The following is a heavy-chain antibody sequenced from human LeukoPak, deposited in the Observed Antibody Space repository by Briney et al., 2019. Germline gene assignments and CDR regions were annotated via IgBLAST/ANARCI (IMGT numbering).Heavy chain of an antibody. J-gene: IGHJ4*02. D-gene: IGHD4-23*01. Sequence: PSETLSLTCTVSGGSISSSSYCWGWIRQPPGKGLEWIGSIYYSGSTYYNVSLKSRVTISVDTSKNQFSLKLSSVTAADTAVYYCARLSPHDYGGMGDYWGQGTLVTVSS. CDR2: IYYSGST. CDR1: GGSISSSSYC. CDR3: ARLSPHDYGGMGDY. V-gene: IGHV4-39*07.